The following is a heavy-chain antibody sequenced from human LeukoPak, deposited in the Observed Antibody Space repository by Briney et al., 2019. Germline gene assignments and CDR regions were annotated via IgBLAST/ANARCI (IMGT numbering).Heavy chain of an antibody. CDR1: GYTFRSCG. D-gene: IGHD6-13*01. Sequence: VSCRACGYTFRSCGNSWVRQAPVKGLEWMGWISAYNGNTNYAQKLQGRVTMTTDTSTSTAYMELRSLRSDDTAVYYCARDHYRVQAAAGDYYYGMDVWGQGTTVTVSS. CDR3: ARDHYRVQAAAGDYYYGMDV. J-gene: IGHJ6*02. V-gene: IGHV1-18*01. CDR2: ISAYNGNT.